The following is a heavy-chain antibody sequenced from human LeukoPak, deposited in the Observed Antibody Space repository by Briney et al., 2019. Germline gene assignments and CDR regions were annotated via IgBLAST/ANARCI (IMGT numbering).Heavy chain of an antibody. J-gene: IGHJ4*02. CDR1: GGSISSYY. CDR3: TTEDSRRTQGDY. D-gene: IGHD1-14*01. Sequence: ETLSLTCTVSGGSISSYYWSWVRQAPGKGLEWVGRIKSKTDGGTTDYAAPVKGRFTLSRDDSNNTLYLQMNSLKTEDTAVYYCTTEDSRRTQGDYWGQGTLVTVSS. V-gene: IGHV3-15*01. CDR2: IKSKTDGGTT.